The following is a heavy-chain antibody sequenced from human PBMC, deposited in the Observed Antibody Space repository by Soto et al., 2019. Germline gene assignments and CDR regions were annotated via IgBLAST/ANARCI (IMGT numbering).Heavy chain of an antibody. CDR2: ISYDGSNK. CDR1: GFTFSSYG. J-gene: IGHJ4*02. V-gene: IGHV3-30*18. CDR3: AKDYYDSSGYYQIPYYFDY. Sequence: QVQLVESGGGVVQPGRSLRLSCGASGFTFSSYGMHWVRQAPGKGLEWVAVISYDGSNKYYADSVKGRFTISRDNSKNTLYLQMNILRAEDTAVYYCAKDYYDSSGYYQIPYYFDYWGQGTLVTVSS. D-gene: IGHD3-22*01.